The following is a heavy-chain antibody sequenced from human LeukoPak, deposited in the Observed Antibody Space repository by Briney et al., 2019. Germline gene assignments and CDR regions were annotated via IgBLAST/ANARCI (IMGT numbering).Heavy chain of an antibody. V-gene: IGHV1-2*02. Sequence: ASVKVSCKASGYTFTGYYMHWVRQAPGQGLEWMGWINPNSDDTNYAQKFQGRVTMTRDTSVSTAYMELSRLRSDDTAVYYCARERRIVAFDPWGQGTLVTVSS. D-gene: IGHD3-22*01. CDR1: GYTFTGYY. J-gene: IGHJ5*02. CDR3: ARERRIVAFDP. CDR2: INPNSDDT.